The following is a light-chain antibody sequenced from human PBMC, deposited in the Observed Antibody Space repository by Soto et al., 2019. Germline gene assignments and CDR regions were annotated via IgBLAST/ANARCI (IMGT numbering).Light chain of an antibody. CDR3: QQYNSYSPWT. CDR2: DAS. Sequence: DIQMTQSPSTLSASVGDRVTITCRASQSIVRWLAWYQQKPGKAPKLLIYDASSLESGVPSRFSGSGSGTEFTLTITSLQPYDCATYYCQQYNSYSPWTVGQGTKVEIK. CDR1: QSIVRW. V-gene: IGKV1-5*01. J-gene: IGKJ1*01.